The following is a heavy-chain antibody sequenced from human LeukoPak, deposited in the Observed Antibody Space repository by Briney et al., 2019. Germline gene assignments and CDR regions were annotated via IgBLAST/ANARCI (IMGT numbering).Heavy chain of an antibody. CDR1: GGSISSSSYY. CDR2: IYYSGST. Sequence: SETLSLTCTVSGGSISSSSYYWGWIRQPPGKGLEWIGSIYYSGSTYYNPSLKSRVTISVDTSKNQSSLKLSSVTAADTAVYYCARLEVVVVAATSDFDYWGQGTLVTVSS. V-gene: IGHV4-39*01. D-gene: IGHD2-15*01. CDR3: ARLEVVVVAATSDFDY. J-gene: IGHJ4*02.